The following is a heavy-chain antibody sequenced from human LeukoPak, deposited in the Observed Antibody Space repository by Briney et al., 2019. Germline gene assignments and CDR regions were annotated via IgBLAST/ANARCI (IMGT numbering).Heavy chain of an antibody. V-gene: IGHV3-33*01. CDR3: ARDGRRGYSGYHGYGMDV. CDR2: IWYDGSNK. J-gene: IGHJ6*02. D-gene: IGHD5-12*01. CDR1: GFSFSSYG. Sequence: GGSLRLSCAASGFSFSSYGMHWVRQAPGKGLESVAVIWYDGSNKYSAESVKGRFTIPRDNSKNTLFLQMNSVRAEYTAVYYCARDGRRGYSGYHGYGMDVWGQGTTVTVSS.